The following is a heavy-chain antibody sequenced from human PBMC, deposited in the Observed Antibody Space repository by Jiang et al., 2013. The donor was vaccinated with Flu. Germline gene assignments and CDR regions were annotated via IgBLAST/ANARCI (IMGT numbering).Heavy chain of an antibody. V-gene: IGHV1-18*04. Sequence: GAEVKKPGASVKVSCKASGYTFTSYGISWVRQAPGQGLEWMGWISAYNGNTNYAQKLQGRVTMTTDTSTSTAYMELRSLRSDDTAVYYCARXSAVAGLKRHVSVDYWGQGTLVTVSS. CDR2: ISAYNGNT. D-gene: IGHD6-19*01. CDR1: GYTFTSYG. J-gene: IGHJ4*02. CDR3: ARXSAVAGLKRHVSVDY.